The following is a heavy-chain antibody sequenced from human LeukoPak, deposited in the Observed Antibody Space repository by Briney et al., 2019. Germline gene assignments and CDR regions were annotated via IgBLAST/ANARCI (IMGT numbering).Heavy chain of an antibody. V-gene: IGHV4-31*03. Sequence: PSETLSLTCTVSGGSISSGGYYWSWIRQHPGRGLEWIGYIYYSGSTYYNPSLKSRVTISVDTSKNQFSLKLSSVTAADTAVYYCARVRFLEWLSADAFDIWGQGTMVTVSS. CDR1: GGSISSGGYY. CDR3: ARVRFLEWLSADAFDI. J-gene: IGHJ3*02. D-gene: IGHD3-3*01. CDR2: IYYSGST.